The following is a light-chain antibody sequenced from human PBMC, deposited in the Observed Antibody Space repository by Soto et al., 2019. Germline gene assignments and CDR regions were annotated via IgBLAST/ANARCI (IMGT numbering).Light chain of an antibody. Sequence: DIQMTQSPSSLSASVGDRVTITCRASQGINNYLAWFQQKPGKAPKSLIYAASNLQSGVPSKFSGSGSETDFTLTISSLQPEDFATYYFQQYHSYPLTFGGGTKLDIK. CDR2: AAS. CDR3: QQYHSYPLT. V-gene: IGKV1-16*02. CDR1: QGINNY. J-gene: IGKJ4*01.